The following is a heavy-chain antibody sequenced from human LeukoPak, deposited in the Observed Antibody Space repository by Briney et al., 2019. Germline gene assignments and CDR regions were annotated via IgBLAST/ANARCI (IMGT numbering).Heavy chain of an antibody. J-gene: IGHJ4*02. CDR3: ASGHYDILTGYQGYFDY. Sequence: SETLSLTCTVSGGSISSYYRSWIRQPPGKGLEWIGYIYYSGSTNYNPSLKSRVTISVDTSKNQFSLKLSSVTAADTAVYYCASGHYDILTGYQGYFDYWGQGTLVTVSS. V-gene: IGHV4-59*01. D-gene: IGHD3-9*01. CDR2: IYYSGST. CDR1: GGSISSYY.